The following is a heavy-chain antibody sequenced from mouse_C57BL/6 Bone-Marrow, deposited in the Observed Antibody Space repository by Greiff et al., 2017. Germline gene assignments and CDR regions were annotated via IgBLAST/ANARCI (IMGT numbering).Heavy chain of an antibody. CDR3: AIPLYYYGSSYGY. CDR2: IFPGSGST. D-gene: IGHD1-1*01. Sequence: QVQLQQSGPELVKTGASVKISCKASGYTFTDYYINWVKQRPGQGLEWIGWIFPGSGSTYYNEKFKGKATLTVDKSSSTAYMQLSSLTSEDSAVYYCAIPLYYYGSSYGYWGQGTTLTVSS. V-gene: IGHV1-75*01. J-gene: IGHJ2*01. CDR1: GYTFTDYY.